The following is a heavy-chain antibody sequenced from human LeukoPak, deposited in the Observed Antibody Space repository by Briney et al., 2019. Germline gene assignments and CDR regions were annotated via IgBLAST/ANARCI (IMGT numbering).Heavy chain of an antibody. D-gene: IGHD2-8*01. Sequence: PGGSLRLSCAASGFAFGSCGMNWVRQAPGKGLEWVSSISGSGGNTNSADSVEGRFTISRDNSKNTLYLEMNSLRAEDTAVYYCAKAIYCINGVCSDYWGQGTLVTVSS. CDR1: GFAFGSCG. CDR3: AKAIYCINGVCSDY. V-gene: IGHV3-23*01. CDR2: ISGSGGNT. J-gene: IGHJ4*02.